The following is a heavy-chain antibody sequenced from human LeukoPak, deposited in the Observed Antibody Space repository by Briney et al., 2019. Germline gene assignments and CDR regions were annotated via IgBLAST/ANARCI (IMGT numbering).Heavy chain of an antibody. CDR3: ARGRITMVRGDPYGMDV. Sequence: SVKISCKAPGGTFSSYAICWVRQAPGQGLERRGGIIPIFGTANYAQKFQGRVTIAADESTSTAYMELSSLRSEDTAVYYCARGRITMVRGDPYGMDVWGQGTTVTVSS. CDR2: IIPIFGTA. J-gene: IGHJ6*02. V-gene: IGHV1-69*13. CDR1: GGTFSSYA. D-gene: IGHD3-10*01.